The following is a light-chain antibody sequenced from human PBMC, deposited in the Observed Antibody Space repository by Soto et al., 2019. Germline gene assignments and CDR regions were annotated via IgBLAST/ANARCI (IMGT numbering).Light chain of an antibody. V-gene: IGKV1-5*03. CDR1: QTISSC. J-gene: IGKJ1*01. CDR3: QHYNNYSEA. CDR2: KAS. Sequence: DIHMTQSPSTLSGSVGDRVTITCRASQTISSCLAWYQQKPGKAPKLLIYKASNLTSGVPSRFSGSGSGTEFTLTISSLQPEDFAAYYCQHYNNYSEAFGQGTKVDIK.